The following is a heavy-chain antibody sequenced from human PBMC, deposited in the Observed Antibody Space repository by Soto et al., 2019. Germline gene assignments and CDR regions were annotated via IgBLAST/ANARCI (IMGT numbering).Heavy chain of an antibody. J-gene: IGHJ4*02. CDR2: IWYDGSNK. CDR1: GFTFSSYG. V-gene: IGHV3-33*01. CDR3: AREGIAARPNY. D-gene: IGHD6-6*01. Sequence: PGGSLRLSCAASGFTFSSYGMHWVRQAPGKGLEWVAVIWYDGSNKYYADSVKGRFTISRDNSKNTLYLQMNSLRAEDTAVYYCAREGIAARPNYWGQGTLVTVSS.